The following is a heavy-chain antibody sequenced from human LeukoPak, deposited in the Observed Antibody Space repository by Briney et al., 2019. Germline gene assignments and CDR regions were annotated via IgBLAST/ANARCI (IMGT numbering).Heavy chain of an antibody. V-gene: IGHV5-51*01. Sequence: GESLKISCKGSGYSFTSYWIGWVRQMPGKGLEWMGIICPGDSDTRYSPSFQGQVTISADKSISTAYLQWSSLKASGTAMYYCARSDYSNYDGPLENWFDPWGQGTLVTVSS. CDR2: ICPGDSDT. D-gene: IGHD4-11*01. J-gene: IGHJ5*02. CDR1: GYSFTSYW. CDR3: ARSDYSNYDGPLENWFDP.